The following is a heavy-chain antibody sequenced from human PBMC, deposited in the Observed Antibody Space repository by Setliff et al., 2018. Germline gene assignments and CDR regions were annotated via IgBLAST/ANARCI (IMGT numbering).Heavy chain of an antibody. D-gene: IGHD6-19*01. CDR1: GYSFTSYD. Sequence: ASVKVSCKASGYSFTSYDINWVRLAAGQGLEWMGWVSPIDDGKPGYAQRFQGRVTITWVTSISTAYMELSSLRSEDTAVYYCVGVISGRLDFDYWGQGTPVTVSS. J-gene: IGHJ4*02. CDR3: VGVISGRLDFDY. V-gene: IGHV1-8*01. CDR2: VSPIDDGKP.